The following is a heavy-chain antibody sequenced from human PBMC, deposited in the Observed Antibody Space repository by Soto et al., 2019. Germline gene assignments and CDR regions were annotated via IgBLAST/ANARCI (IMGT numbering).Heavy chain of an antibody. Sequence: EVQLVESGGGLVKPGGSLRLSCAASGFTFSSYSMNWVRQAPGKGLEWVSSISSSSSYIYYADSVKGRFTISRDNAKNSLYLQMNSLRAEDTAVYYCARDEGGGYYDSSGYYDYWGQGTLVTVSS. CDR2: ISSSSSYI. CDR1: GFTFSSYS. J-gene: IGHJ4*02. V-gene: IGHV3-21*01. CDR3: ARDEGGGYYDSSGYYDY. D-gene: IGHD3-22*01.